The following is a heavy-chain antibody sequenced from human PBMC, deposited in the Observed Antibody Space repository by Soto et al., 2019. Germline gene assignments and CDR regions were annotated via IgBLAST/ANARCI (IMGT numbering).Heavy chain of an antibody. CDR3: AKDAYYYDSSGYSPSTGMDV. J-gene: IGHJ6*02. CDR2: ISWNSGSI. D-gene: IGHD3-22*01. Sequence: DVQLVESGGGLVQPGRSLRLSCAASGFTFDDYAMHWVRQAPGKGLEWVSGISWNSGSIGYADSVKGRFTISRDNAKNSLYLQMNSLRAEDTALYYCAKDAYYYDSSGYSPSTGMDVWGQGTTVTVSS. CDR1: GFTFDDYA. V-gene: IGHV3-9*01.